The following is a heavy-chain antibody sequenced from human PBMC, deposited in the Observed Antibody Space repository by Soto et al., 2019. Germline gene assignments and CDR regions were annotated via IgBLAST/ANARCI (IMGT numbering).Heavy chain of an antibody. V-gene: IGHV1-18*01. CDR2: ISAHNGNT. CDR1: GYTFTSYG. J-gene: IGHJ4*02. Sequence: QVHLVQSGAEVKKPGASVKVSCKASGYTFTSYGITWVRQAPGQGLEWIGWISAHNGNTDYAQKLQGRVIVTRDTSTRTAYMELRSLISDDTAVYYCARGRYGDYWGQGALVTVSS. D-gene: IGHD1-1*01. CDR3: ARGRYGDY.